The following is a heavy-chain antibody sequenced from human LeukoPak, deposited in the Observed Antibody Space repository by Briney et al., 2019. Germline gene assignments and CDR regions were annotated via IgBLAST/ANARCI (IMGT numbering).Heavy chain of an antibody. V-gene: IGHV3-7*01. J-gene: IGHJ4*02. CDR1: GFTFSSYW. D-gene: IGHD3-10*01. CDR2: IKQDGSEK. Sequence: GGSLRLSCAASGFTFSSYWMSWVRQAPGKGLEWVANIKQDGSEKYYVDSVKGRFTISRDNAKNSLYLQMNSLRAEDTAVYYCARAKEDYYGSGSYSTYDWGQGTLVTVSS. CDR3: ARAKEDYYGSGSYSTYD.